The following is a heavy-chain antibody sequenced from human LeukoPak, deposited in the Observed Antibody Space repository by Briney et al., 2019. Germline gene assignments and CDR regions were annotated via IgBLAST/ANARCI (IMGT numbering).Heavy chain of an antibody. J-gene: IGHJ4*02. CDR2: INHSRST. V-gene: IGHV4-34*01. CDR1: GGSFSGYY. CDR3: ARQPRYSGSYYKD. D-gene: IGHD1-26*01. Sequence: SETLSLTCAVYGGSFSGYYWSWIRQPPGKGLEWIGEINHSRSTNYNPSLKSRVTISVDTSKNQFSLKLSSVTAADTAVYYCARQPRYSGSYYKDWGQGTLVTVSS.